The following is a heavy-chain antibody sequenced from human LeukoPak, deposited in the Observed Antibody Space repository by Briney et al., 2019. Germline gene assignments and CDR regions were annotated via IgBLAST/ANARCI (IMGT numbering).Heavy chain of an antibody. V-gene: IGHV4-4*07. Sequence: SETLSLTYTVSGGSISRYYGSWIRQPAGKGLEWIGRIYSTGSTNYNSSLKNRVTMSVDTSKNQFSLKLSSVTAADTAVYYCARVRDGGLDHWGQGTLVTVSS. D-gene: IGHD5-24*01. CDR1: GGSISRYY. J-gene: IGHJ4*02. CDR3: ARVRDGGLDH. CDR2: IYSTGST.